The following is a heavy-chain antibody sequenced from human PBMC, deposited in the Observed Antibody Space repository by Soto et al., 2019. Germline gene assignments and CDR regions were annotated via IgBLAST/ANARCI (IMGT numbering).Heavy chain of an antibody. CDR2: ISSSGRNI. J-gene: IGHJ4*02. CDR1: GFTFSDYY. V-gene: IGHV3-11*01. D-gene: IGHD1-7*01. CDR3: ASGGTARFDY. Sequence: QVQLVESGGGLVKPGGSLRLSCAASGFTFSDYYMTLIRQSPGKGLEWVSYISSSGRNINYADSVKGRFTISRDNAKNSLFLHMNSLRAEETAVYYCASGGTARFDYWGQGTLVTVSS.